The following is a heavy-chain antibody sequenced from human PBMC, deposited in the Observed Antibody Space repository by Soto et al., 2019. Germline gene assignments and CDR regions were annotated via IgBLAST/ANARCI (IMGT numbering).Heavy chain of an antibody. D-gene: IGHD4-17*01. CDR3: ARHLSGDYPNANWFDP. CDR2: ISYSGKT. Sequence: QVQLQESGPGLVRPSQTLSLTCTVSNGSIDNTVFFWNWIRQHPGRGLERIGYISYSGKTFYNPSLQSRVSMSLDTSTNQFSLKLSSVTAADTAVHFCARHLSGDYPNANWFDPWGQGTLVTVSS. CDR1: NGSIDNTVFF. V-gene: IGHV4-31*03. J-gene: IGHJ5*02.